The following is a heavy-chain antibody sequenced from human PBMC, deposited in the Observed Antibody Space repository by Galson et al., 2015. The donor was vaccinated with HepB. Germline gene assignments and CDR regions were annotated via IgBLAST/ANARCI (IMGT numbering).Heavy chain of an antibody. D-gene: IGHD3-10*01. V-gene: IGHV3-74*01. CDR3: ARDRVMVRGSEKWFDP. CDR2: INTDGSGT. Sequence: SLRLSCAASGFTFSSYWMHWVRQAPGRGLVWVSRINTDGSGTSYADSVKGRFTISRDNAKNTLYLQMSSLRAEDTAVYYCARDRVMVRGSEKWFDPWGQGTLVTVSS. CDR1: GFTFSSYW. J-gene: IGHJ5*02.